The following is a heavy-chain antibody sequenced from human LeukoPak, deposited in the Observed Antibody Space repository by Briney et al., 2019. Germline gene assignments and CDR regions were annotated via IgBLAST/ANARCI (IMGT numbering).Heavy chain of an antibody. D-gene: IGHD6-13*01. CDR1: GFTFSSYS. V-gene: IGHV3-21*01. Sequence: GGSLRLSCAASGFTFSSYSMNWVRQAPGKGLEWVSSISSSSSYIYYADSVKGRFTISRDNAKNSLYLQMSSLRAEDTAVYYCARDPTRGGGAAAGNWGQGTLVTVSS. CDR3: ARDPTRGGGAAAGN. J-gene: IGHJ4*02. CDR2: ISSSSSYI.